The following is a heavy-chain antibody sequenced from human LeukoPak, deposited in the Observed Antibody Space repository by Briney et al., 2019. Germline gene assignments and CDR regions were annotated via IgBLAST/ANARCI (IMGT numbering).Heavy chain of an antibody. J-gene: IGHJ4*02. Sequence: SETLSLTCTVSGGSVSSGTYYWSWIRQPPGKGLEWIGYIYYSGSTNYNPSLKSRVTISVDRSKNQFSLKLSSVTAADTAVYYCARNYGDSLYYLDYWGQGTLVPVSS. CDR2: IYYSGST. CDR1: GGSVSSGTYY. CDR3: ARNYGDSLYYLDY. D-gene: IGHD4-17*01. V-gene: IGHV4-61*01.